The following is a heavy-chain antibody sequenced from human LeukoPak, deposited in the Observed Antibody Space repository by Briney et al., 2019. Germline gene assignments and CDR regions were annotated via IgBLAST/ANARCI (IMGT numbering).Heavy chain of an antibody. CDR3: ARSHSSGWYYFDY. Sequence: SETLSLTCTVSGGSISSGDYYWSWIRQPPGKGLEWIGYIYYSGSTYYNPSLKSRVTISVDTSKNQFSLKLSSVTAADTAVYYCARSHSSGWYYFDYWGQGTLVTVSS. CDR2: IYYSGST. J-gene: IGHJ4*02. CDR1: GGSISSGDYY. V-gene: IGHV4-30-4*01. D-gene: IGHD6-19*01.